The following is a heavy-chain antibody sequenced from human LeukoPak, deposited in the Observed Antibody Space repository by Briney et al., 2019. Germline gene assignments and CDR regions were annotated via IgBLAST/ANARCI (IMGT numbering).Heavy chain of an antibody. J-gene: IGHJ4*02. CDR3: ARDLSFGNLDF. CDR2: MWYDGSRE. V-gene: IGHV3-33*01. Sequence: GGSLRLSCAASGFILSTHGMHWVRQAPGKGLEWVAGMWYDGSREDYADSVKGRFTISRDMSKNTLNLQMNSLRVEDTAMFYCARDLSFGNLDFRGQGTLVTVSS. CDR1: GFILSTHG. D-gene: IGHD1-14*01.